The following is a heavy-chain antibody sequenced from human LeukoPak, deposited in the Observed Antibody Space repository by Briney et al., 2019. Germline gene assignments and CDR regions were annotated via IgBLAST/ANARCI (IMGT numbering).Heavy chain of an antibody. CDR3: ARGDYYDSSGYLRVGYYYYGMDV. J-gene: IGHJ6*02. CDR2: INAGNGNT. V-gene: IGHV1-3*01. CDR1: GGTFSSYA. D-gene: IGHD3-22*01. Sequence: ASVKVSCKASGGTFSSYAISWVRQAPGQRLEWMGWINAGNGNTRYSQKFQGRVTITRDTSASTAYMELSSLRSGDTAVYYCARGDYYDSSGYLRVGYYYYGMDVWGQGTTVTVSS.